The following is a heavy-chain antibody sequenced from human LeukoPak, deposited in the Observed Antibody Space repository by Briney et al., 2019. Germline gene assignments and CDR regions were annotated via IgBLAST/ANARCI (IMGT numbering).Heavy chain of an antibody. V-gene: IGHV1-18*01. CDR1: GYTFTSYS. CDR2: ISANNGNI. CDR3: ARVEIAVGDFYFDY. J-gene: IGHJ4*02. Sequence: ASVEVSCKASGYTFTSYSISWVRQAPGQGLEWLGWISANNGNINYAQNVQGRVSMTTDTPTTTAYMELRSLKSDDTAVYYCARVEIAVGDFYFDYWGQGTLVTVSS. D-gene: IGHD6-19*01.